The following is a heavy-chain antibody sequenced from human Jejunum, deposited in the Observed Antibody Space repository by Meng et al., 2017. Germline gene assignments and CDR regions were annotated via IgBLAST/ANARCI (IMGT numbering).Heavy chain of an antibody. CDR3: ARKISPVSAIY. CDR1: GDSISSAKW. Sequence: QVQLPELGPGLVKPSGTLSPTCAVSGDSISSAKWWIWFRQPPGKGLEWIGEIYHSGATYDNPSLRSRLTMSVDKSKNQFSLNLTSVTAADTAVYYCARKISPVSAIYWGQGTLVTVSS. D-gene: IGHD2-21*02. V-gene: IGHV4-4*02. CDR2: IYHSGAT. J-gene: IGHJ4*02.